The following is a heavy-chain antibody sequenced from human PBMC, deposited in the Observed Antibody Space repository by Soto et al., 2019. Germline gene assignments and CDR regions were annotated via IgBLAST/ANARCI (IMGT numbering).Heavy chain of an antibody. D-gene: IGHD4-17*01. CDR1: GGSFSGYY. CDR2: INHSGST. V-gene: IGHV4-34*01. Sequence: QVQLQQWGAGLLKSSETLSLPCAVYGGSFSGYYWSWIRQPPGKGLEWIGEINHSGSTNDNKSLKSRVNISVDTSKNQLAMALHSVTAADTALYYCTRPMTTVTNDAFDIWGQGTMVTVSS. J-gene: IGHJ3*02. CDR3: TRPMTTVTNDAFDI.